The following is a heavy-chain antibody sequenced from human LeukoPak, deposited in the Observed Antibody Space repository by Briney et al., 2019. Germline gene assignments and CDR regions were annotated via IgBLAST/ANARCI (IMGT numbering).Heavy chain of an antibody. J-gene: IGHJ5*02. Sequence: SETLSLTCTVSGGSITSGGYYWSWIRQYPGKGLEWIGYIFYTGATHYDPSLKSRVFISMDTSKNQFSLKLSSVTAADTAVYYCASSRSAYDFLTGYSSDTNWFDPWGQGTLVTVSS. CDR1: GGSITSGGYY. V-gene: IGHV4-31*03. D-gene: IGHD3-9*01. CDR2: IFYTGAT. CDR3: ASSRSAYDFLTGYSSDTNWFDP.